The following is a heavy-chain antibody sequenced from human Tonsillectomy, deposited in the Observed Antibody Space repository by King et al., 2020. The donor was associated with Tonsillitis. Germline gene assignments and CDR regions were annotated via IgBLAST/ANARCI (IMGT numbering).Heavy chain of an antibody. D-gene: IGHD6-13*01. V-gene: IGHV3-48*01. Sequence: EVQLVQSGGGLVQPGGSLRLSCAASGFTFSSYSMNWVRQAPGKGLEWVSYISSSSSTIYYADSVKGRFTISRDNAKNSLYLQMNSLRAEDTAVYYCAREGEAAAGTGYWYFDLWGCGTLVTVSS. CDR2: ISSSSSTI. CDR1: GFTFSSYS. J-gene: IGHJ2*01. CDR3: AREGEAAAGTGYWYFDL.